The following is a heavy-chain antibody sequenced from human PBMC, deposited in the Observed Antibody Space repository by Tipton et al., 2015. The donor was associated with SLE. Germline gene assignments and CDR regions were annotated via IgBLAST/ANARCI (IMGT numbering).Heavy chain of an antibody. CDR1: GGSIGRSNW. CDR3: ARFVTAIGNWFDP. D-gene: IGHD2-21*02. CDR2: IYHSGGT. J-gene: IGHJ5*02. V-gene: IGHV4-4*02. Sequence: TLSLTCTVSGGSIGRSNWWSWVRQPPGKGLEWIGEIYHSGGTNYNPSLKSRVTISVDTSKNQFSLKLSSVTAADTAVYYCARFVTAIGNWFDPWGQGTLVTVSS.